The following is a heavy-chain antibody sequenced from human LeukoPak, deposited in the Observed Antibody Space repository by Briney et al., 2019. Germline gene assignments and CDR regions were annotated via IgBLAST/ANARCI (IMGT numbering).Heavy chain of an antibody. Sequence: GGSLRLSCAASGFTFSSYSMNWVRQAPGKGLEWISFVTSGSSTVYYADSVKGRFTISRDNAKKSLYLQMDSLRDEDTAVYYCARDLRSGGSLTSYYFDYWGQGTLVTVSS. CDR2: VTSGSSTV. V-gene: IGHV3-48*02. D-gene: IGHD2-15*01. J-gene: IGHJ4*02. CDR3: ARDLRSGGSLTSYYFDY. CDR1: GFTFSSYS.